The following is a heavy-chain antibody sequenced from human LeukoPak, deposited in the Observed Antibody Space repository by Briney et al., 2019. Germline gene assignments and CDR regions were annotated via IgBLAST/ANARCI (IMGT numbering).Heavy chain of an antibody. CDR1: GGSISSSSYY. Sequence: SETLSLTCTVSGGSISSSSYYWDWIRQPPGKGLEWIGYIYYSGSTNYNPSLKSRVTISVDTSKNQFSLKLSSVTAADTAVYYCARGANDFWSGPTTWFDPWGQGTLVTVSS. J-gene: IGHJ5*02. V-gene: IGHV4-61*05. CDR2: IYYSGST. D-gene: IGHD3-3*01. CDR3: ARGANDFWSGPTTWFDP.